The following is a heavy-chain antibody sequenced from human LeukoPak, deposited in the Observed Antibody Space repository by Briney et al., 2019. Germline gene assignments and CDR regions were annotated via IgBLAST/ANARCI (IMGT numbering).Heavy chain of an antibody. CDR3: AREYSSSWLLFDY. CDR1: GGSISNYY. J-gene: IGHJ4*02. Sequence: PSETLSLTCTVPGGSISNYYWSWIRQPPGKGLEWIGYFYKRGTTNYNPSLTRRVTISVARSKNQFSLRLSSVTAADTAVYYCAREYSSSWLLFDYWGQGILVTVSS. V-gene: IGHV4-59*01. D-gene: IGHD6-13*01. CDR2: FYKRGTT.